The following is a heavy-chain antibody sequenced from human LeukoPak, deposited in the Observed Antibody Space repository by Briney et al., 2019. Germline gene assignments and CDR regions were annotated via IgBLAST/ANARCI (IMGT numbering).Heavy chain of an antibody. V-gene: IGHV3-30*02. CDR3: AKDRPPYYDILTGYYLDY. D-gene: IGHD3-9*01. CDR2: IRYDGSNK. Sequence: PGGSLRLSCAASGFIFSSYGMHWVRQAPGKGLEWVAFIRYDGSNKYYADSVKGRFTISRDNSKNTLYLQMNSLRAEDTAVYYCAKDRPPYYDILTGYYLDYWGQGTLVTVSS. J-gene: IGHJ4*02. CDR1: GFIFSSYG.